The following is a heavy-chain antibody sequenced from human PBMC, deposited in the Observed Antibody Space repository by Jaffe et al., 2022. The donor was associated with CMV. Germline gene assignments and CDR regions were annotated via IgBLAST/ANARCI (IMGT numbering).Heavy chain of an antibody. CDR3: ARDLYYYGSGSPGVYYYYGMDV. Sequence: QVQLVQSGAEVKKPGSSVKVSCKASGGTFSSYAISWVRQAPGQGLEWMGRIIPILGIANYAQKFQGRVTITADKSTSTAYMELSSLRSEDTAVYYCARDLYYYGSGSPGVYYYYGMDVWGQGTTVTVSS. CDR1: GGTFSSYA. J-gene: IGHJ6*02. V-gene: IGHV1-69*09. D-gene: IGHD3-10*01. CDR2: IIPILGIA.